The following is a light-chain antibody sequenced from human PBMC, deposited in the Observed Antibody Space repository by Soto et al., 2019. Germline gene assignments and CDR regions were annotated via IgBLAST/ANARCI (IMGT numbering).Light chain of an antibody. J-gene: IGKJ4*01. CDR2: AAS. CDR1: QSLSGY. V-gene: IGKV1-39*01. Sequence: DIQMTQSPSSLSASVGDRVTITCRASQSLSGYLNWYQQKPGKAPKLLIYAASSLQSGVPSRFSGSGAGTEFTRTISSRQPEDCATYYSQQSDSTLTFGGGTKVEIK. CDR3: QQSDSTLT.